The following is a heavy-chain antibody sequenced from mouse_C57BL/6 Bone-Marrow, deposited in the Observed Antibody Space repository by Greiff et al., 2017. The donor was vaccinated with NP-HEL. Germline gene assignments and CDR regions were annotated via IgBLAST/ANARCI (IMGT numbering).Heavy chain of an antibody. CDR2: IDPETGGT. V-gene: IGHV1-15*01. CDR1: GYTFTDYE. Sequence: QVQLQQSGAELVRPGASVTLSCKASGYTFTDYEMHWVKQTPVHGLEWIGAIDPETGGTAYNQKFKGKAILTADKSSSTAYMELRSLTSEDSAVYYCTRENGNYGYFDVWGTGTTVTVSS. J-gene: IGHJ1*03. CDR3: TRENGNYGYFDV. D-gene: IGHD2-1*01.